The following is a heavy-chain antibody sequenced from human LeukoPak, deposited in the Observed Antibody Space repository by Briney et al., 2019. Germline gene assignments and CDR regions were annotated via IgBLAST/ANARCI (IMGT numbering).Heavy chain of an antibody. CDR2: IWYDGSNK. Sequence: GMSPRLSCAASGFTFSNCGMHWVRQAPGKGLEWVAHIWYDGSNKYYADSVRGRFTISRDNSKNTLYLQMNSLRAEDTAVYYCARDRDYDFFDYWGQGTLVTVSS. CDR1: GFTFSNCG. D-gene: IGHD3-3*01. CDR3: ARDRDYDFFDY. J-gene: IGHJ4*02. V-gene: IGHV3-33*01.